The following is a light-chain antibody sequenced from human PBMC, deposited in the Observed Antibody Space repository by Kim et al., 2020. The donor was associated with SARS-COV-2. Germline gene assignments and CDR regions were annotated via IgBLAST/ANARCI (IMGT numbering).Light chain of an antibody. J-gene: IGKJ5*01. V-gene: IGKV1-8*01. CDR2: AAS. CDR1: QGIRSY. CDR3: QQYYTSSFT. Sequence: ASTGDRFPITWRASQGIRSYLAWYQPKPGRVPKLLMYAASTLQGGVPSRFSGSGSGTDFSLTISCLQPEDFATYYCQQYYTSSFTFGQGTRLEIK.